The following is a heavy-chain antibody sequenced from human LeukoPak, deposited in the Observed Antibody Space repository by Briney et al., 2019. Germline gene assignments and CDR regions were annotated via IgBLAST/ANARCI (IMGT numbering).Heavy chain of an antibody. J-gene: IGHJ4*02. V-gene: IGHV3-23*01. D-gene: IGHD3-10*01. CDR1: GFTFSSYA. CDR2: ISGTGGST. Sequence: GGSLRLSCAASGFTFSSYAMSWVRQAPGKGLEWVSGISGTGGSTYYADSVKGRFTISRDNSKNTLYLQINSLRAEDTAVYFCAKVWFGEDTYLGFWGQGTLVTVSS. CDR3: AKVWFGEDTYLGF.